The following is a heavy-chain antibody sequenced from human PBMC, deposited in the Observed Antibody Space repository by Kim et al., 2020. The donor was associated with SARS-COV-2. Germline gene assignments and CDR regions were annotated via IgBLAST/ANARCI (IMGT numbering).Heavy chain of an antibody. CDR2: IYFTVLIT. J-gene: IGHJ6*02. Sequence: SETLSLTCTVSAGSMNQIYWRWIRQSPRERLEWIGDIYFTVLITMCNHSLKSRDTLSIHTSSTHFSLCLTSLTAAATAAYYCTSHAPIAFPSLDMGVWG. CDR1: AGSMNQIY. D-gene: IGHD3-3*02. V-gene: IGHV4-59*08. CDR3: TSHAPIAFPSLDMGV.